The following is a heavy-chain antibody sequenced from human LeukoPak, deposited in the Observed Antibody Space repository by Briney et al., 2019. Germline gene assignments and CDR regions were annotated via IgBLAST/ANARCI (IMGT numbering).Heavy chain of an antibody. D-gene: IGHD2-2*01. V-gene: IGHV1-69*13. CDR3: ARDKRGCSSTSCYGSFDY. J-gene: IGHJ4*02. CDR1: GGTFSSYA. CDR2: IIPIFGTA. Sequence: GASVKVSCKASGGTFSSYAISWVRQAPGQGLEGMGGIIPIFGTADYAQKFQGRVTITADESTSTAYMELSSLRSEDTAVYYCARDKRGCSSTSCYGSFDYWGQGTLVTVSS.